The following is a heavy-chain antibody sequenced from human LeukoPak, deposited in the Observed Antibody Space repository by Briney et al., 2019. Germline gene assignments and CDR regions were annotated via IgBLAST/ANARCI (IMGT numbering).Heavy chain of an antibody. Sequence: ASVKVSCKASGYTFTGYYMHWVRQAPGQGLEWMGRINPNSGGTNYAQKFQGRVTMTRDTSISTAYTELRSLRSDDTAVYYCARHPRGYYYYYMDVWGKGTTVTVSS. CDR1: GYTFTGYY. V-gene: IGHV1-2*06. CDR3: ARHPRGYYYYYMDV. CDR2: INPNSGGT. J-gene: IGHJ6*03.